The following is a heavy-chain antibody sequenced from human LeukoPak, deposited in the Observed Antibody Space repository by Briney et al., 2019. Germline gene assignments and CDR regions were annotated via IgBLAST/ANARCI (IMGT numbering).Heavy chain of an antibody. Sequence: GGSLRLSCAASGFTFSSYGMHWVRQAPGKGLEWVAVIWYDGSNKYYADSVKGRFTISRDNSKNTLYLQMNSLRAEDTAVYYCARDSPDCSSTSCYTLDFDYWGQGTLVTVSS. CDR2: IWYDGSNK. CDR3: ARDSPDCSSTSCYTLDFDY. D-gene: IGHD2-2*02. V-gene: IGHV3-33*01. J-gene: IGHJ4*02. CDR1: GFTFSSYG.